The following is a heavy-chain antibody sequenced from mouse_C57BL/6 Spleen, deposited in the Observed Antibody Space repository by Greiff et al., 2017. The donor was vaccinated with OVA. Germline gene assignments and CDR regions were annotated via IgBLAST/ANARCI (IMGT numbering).Heavy chain of an antibody. CDR2: INPNNGGT. CDR1: GYTFTDYY. CDR3: ARYDYVLYYFDY. Sequence: EVQLQQSGPELVKPGASVKISCKASGYTFTDYYMNWVKQSHGKSLEWIGDINPNNGGTSYNQKFKGKATLTVDKSSSTAYMELRSLTSEDSAVYYCARYDYVLYYFDYWGQGTTLTVSS. J-gene: IGHJ2*01. D-gene: IGHD2-4*01. V-gene: IGHV1-26*01.